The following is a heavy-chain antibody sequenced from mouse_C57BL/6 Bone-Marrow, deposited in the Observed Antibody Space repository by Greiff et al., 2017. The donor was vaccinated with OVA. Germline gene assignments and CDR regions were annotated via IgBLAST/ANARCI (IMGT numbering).Heavy chain of an antibody. D-gene: IGHD2-10*02. CDR2: IWSGGST. J-gene: IGHJ3*01. CDR1: GFSLTSYG. Sequence: VQLKESGPGLVQPSQSLSITCTVSGFSLTSYGVHWVRQSPGKGLEWLGVIWSGGSTDYNAAFISRLSISKDNSKSQVFFKMNSLQADDTAIYYCARKAYGNLPWFAYWGQGTLVTVSA. CDR3: ARKAYGNLPWFAY. V-gene: IGHV2-2*01.